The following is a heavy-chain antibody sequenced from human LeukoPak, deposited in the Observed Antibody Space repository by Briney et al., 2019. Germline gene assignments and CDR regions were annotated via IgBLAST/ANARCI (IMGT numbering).Heavy chain of an antibody. CDR3: ARESTGGYGFDY. Sequence: GASVKVSCKASGYTFTGHYMHWVRQAPGQGLEWMGWISAQNGNTNYMEQFRCRVTMTRDTSATTAYMELRSLKSDDTAVYYCARESTGGYGFDYWGKGTPVTVAS. CDR1: GYTFTGHY. D-gene: IGHD5-12*01. V-gene: IGHV1-18*04. J-gene: IGHJ4*02. CDR2: ISAQNGNT.